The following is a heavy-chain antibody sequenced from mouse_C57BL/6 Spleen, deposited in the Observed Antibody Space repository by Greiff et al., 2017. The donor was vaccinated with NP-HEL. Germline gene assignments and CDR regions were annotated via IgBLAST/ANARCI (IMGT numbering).Heavy chain of an antibody. V-gene: IGHV1-61*01. CDR2: IYPSDSET. CDR3: ARGWDDCYFDV. Sequence: QVQLQQPGAELVRPGSSVKLSCKASGYTFTSYWMDWVKQRPGQGLEWIGNIYPSDSETHYNQKFKDKATLTVDKSSSTAYMQLSSLTSEDSAVYYCARGWDDCYFDVWGTGTTVTVSS. J-gene: IGHJ1*03. CDR1: GYTFTSYW. D-gene: IGHD4-1*01.